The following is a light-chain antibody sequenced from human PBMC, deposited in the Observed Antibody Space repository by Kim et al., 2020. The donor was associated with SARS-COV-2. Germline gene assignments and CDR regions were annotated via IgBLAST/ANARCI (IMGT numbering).Light chain of an antibody. CDR2: AKT. Sequence: SSELTQDPAVSVALGQTVRITCQGASPRTYYASWYQWNPRQAPALLTYAKTNRPSGIPDRSSGSISGNTATLTITGAQAEDEADYSCKSRATSGDCLVFG. V-gene: IGLV3-19*01. J-gene: IGLJ2*01. CDR1: SPRTYY. CDR3: KSRATSGDCLV.